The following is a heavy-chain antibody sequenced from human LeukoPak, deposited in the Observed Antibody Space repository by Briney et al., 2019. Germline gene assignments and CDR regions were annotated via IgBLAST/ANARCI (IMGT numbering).Heavy chain of an antibody. CDR3: ARGRGTTGTTVYYYYGMDV. CDR1: GDSVSSNSAA. CDR2: TYYRSKWYN. Sequence: SQTLSLTCAISGDSVSSNSAAWNWIRQSPSRGLGWLGRTYYRSKWYNDYAVSVKSRISIKPDTSKNQFSLQLNSVTPEDTAVYYCARGRGTTGTTVYYYYGMDVWGQGTTVTVSS. D-gene: IGHD1-1*01. V-gene: IGHV6-1*01. J-gene: IGHJ6*02.